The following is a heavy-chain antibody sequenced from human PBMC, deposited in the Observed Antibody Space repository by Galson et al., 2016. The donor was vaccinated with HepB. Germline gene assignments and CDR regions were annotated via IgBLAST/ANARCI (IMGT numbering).Heavy chain of an antibody. CDR3: ARDPMATRYYYYGMDV. CDR2: IYSGGST. V-gene: IGHV3-53*01. D-gene: IGHD5-24*01. CDR1: GFTVSNNY. Sequence: SLRLSCAASGFTVSNNYMSWVRQAPGKGLEWVSVIYSGGSTYYADSMKGRFTISRDNSKNTLYLQMNSLRAEDTAVYYCARDPMATRYYYYGMDVWGQGTTVTVAS. J-gene: IGHJ6*02.